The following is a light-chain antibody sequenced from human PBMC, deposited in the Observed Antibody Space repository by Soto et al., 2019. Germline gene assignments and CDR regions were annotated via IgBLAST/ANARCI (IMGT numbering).Light chain of an antibody. CDR1: QSISSW. J-gene: IGKJ2*01. V-gene: IGKV1-5*03. CDR2: KAS. CDR3: QQYHSHPVT. Sequence: DIQMTQSPSTLSASAGDRVTITCRASQSISSWLAWYQQKPGKAPNLLIYKASSLEGGVPSRFSGSGSGTQFTLTINSLQPGDSAIYYCQQYHSHPVTFGQGTKVDIK.